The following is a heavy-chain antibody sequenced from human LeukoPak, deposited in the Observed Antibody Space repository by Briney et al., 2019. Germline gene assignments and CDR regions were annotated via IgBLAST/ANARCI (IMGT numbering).Heavy chain of an antibody. CDR3: ATGDSGSDFPY. CDR1: GYSFSTYW. D-gene: IGHD5-12*01. CDR2: IYPGDSDT. J-gene: IGHJ4*02. V-gene: IGHV5-51*01. Sequence: GESLKISCKGSGYSFSTYWIGWVRQMPGKGLEWMGIIYPGDSDTRYSPSFQGQVTISADNSISTAHPQWSSLKASDTAMYYCATGDSGSDFPYWGQGTLVTVSS.